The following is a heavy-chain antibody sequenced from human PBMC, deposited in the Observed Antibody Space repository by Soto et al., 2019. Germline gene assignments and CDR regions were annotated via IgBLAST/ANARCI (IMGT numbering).Heavy chain of an antibody. CDR1: WFPFCKPW. CDR2: IKSKTDGGTT. Sequence: GGAPRPSPAAPWFPFCKPWVGWGPPAPGEGGGGGGRIKSKTDGGTTDYAAPVKGRFTISRDDSKNTLYLQMNSLKTEDTAVYYCTTDPSYDFWSGFPRPYYYYMDVWGKGTTVTVSS. CDR3: TTDPSYDFWSGFPRPYYYYMDV. V-gene: IGHV3-15*01. D-gene: IGHD3-3*01. J-gene: IGHJ6*03.